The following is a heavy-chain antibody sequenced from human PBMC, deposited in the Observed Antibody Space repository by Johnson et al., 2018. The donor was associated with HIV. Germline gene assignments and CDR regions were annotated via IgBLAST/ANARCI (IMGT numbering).Heavy chain of an antibody. V-gene: IGHV3-15*01. CDR1: GFTFSNAC. Sequence: VQLVESGGGLVKPGGSLTLSCAASGFTFSNACMSWVRQAPGKGLEWFGRIKTKTDGGTTDYPAPVKGSFTISRDDSKNTLYLQMNRLRDEDTAMYYCARGRGALDIWGQGTMVTVSS. CDR3: ARGRGALDI. J-gene: IGHJ3*02. D-gene: IGHD3-16*01. CDR2: IKTKTDGGTT.